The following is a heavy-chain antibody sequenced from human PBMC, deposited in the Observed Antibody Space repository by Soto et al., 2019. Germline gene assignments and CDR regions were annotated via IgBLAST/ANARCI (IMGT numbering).Heavy chain of an antibody. J-gene: IGHJ3*02. Sequence: SETLSLTCTVSGGSISSYYWSWIRQPPGKGLEWIGYIYYSGSTNYNPSLKSRVTISVDTSKNQFSLKLSSVTAADTAVYYCARGDAVLLWFGESAAHAFDIWGQGTMVTVSS. CDR2: IYYSGST. D-gene: IGHD3-10*01. CDR3: ARGDAVLLWFGESAAHAFDI. CDR1: GGSISSYY. V-gene: IGHV4-59*01.